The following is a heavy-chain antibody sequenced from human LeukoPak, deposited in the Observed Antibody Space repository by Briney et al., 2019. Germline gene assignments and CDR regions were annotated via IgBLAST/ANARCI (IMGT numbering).Heavy chain of an antibody. CDR2: ISAYNGNT. CDR1: GYTFTSYG. Sequence: ASVKVSCKASGYTFTSYGISWVRQAPGQGLEWMEWISAYNGNTNYAQKLQGRVTMTTDTSTSTAYMELRSLRSDDTAVYYCARPRNAAAGGGLGAFDIWGQGTMVTVSS. J-gene: IGHJ3*02. V-gene: IGHV1-18*01. CDR3: ARPRNAAAGGGLGAFDI. D-gene: IGHD6-13*01.